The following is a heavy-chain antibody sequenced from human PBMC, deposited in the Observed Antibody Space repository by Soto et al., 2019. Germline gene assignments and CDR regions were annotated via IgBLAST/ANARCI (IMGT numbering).Heavy chain of an antibody. CDR3: AHSQTHHLWFGWGVWFDP. CDR1: GFSLSTSGVG. J-gene: IGHJ5*02. V-gene: IGHV2-5*01. CDR2: IYWNDDK. Sequence: QITLKESGPTLVKPTQTLTLTCTFSGFSLSTSGVGVGWIRQPPGKALEWLALIYWNDDKRYSPSLKSRLTITKDTSKNQVVLTMTHMYPVDTATYYCAHSQTHHLWFGWGVWFDPWGQGTLVTVSS. D-gene: IGHD3-10*01.